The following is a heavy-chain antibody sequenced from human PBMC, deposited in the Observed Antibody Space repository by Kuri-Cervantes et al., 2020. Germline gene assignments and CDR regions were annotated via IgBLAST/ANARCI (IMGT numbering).Heavy chain of an antibody. Sequence: SETLSLTCTVSGGSISSSSYYWSWIRQPAGKGLEWIGRIYTSGSTNYNPSLKSRVTMSVDTSKNQFSLKLCSVTAADTAVYYCARDYYDSSGTFDYWGQGTLVTVSS. CDR3: ARDYYDSSGTFDY. D-gene: IGHD3-22*01. CDR1: GGSISSSSYY. CDR2: IYTSGST. V-gene: IGHV4-61*02. J-gene: IGHJ4*02.